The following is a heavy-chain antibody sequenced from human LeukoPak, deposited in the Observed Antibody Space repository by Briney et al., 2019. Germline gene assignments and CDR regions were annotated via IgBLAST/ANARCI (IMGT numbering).Heavy chain of an antibody. CDR3: ARRRWQHSYNAFDI. V-gene: IGHV4-59*01. CDR2: IYYRGTT. D-gene: IGHD5-24*01. Sequence: PSETLSLTCAVYGGSFSGYYWSWIRQPPGKGLEWIGYIYYRGTTDYNSSLKSRVTISVDTSRNQFSLKLNSVTATDTAVYYCARRRWQHSYNAFDIWGQGTMVTVSS. J-gene: IGHJ3*02. CDR1: GGSFSGYY.